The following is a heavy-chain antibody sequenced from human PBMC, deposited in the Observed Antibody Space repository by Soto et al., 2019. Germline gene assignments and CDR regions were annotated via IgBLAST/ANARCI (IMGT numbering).Heavy chain of an antibody. J-gene: IGHJ6*02. CDR1: GGSISSYY. CDR2: IYYSGST. CDR3: ASGHHHKPSTPLSYYYGMDV. V-gene: IGHV4-59*01. D-gene: IGHD2-15*01. Sequence: SETLSLTCTVSGGSISSYYWSWIRQPPGKGLEWVGFIYYSGSTNYNPSLKSRVTISVDASKNKFSLKLSPVTAADTAAYYCASGHHHKPSTPLSYYYGMDVWGQGTPVTVSS.